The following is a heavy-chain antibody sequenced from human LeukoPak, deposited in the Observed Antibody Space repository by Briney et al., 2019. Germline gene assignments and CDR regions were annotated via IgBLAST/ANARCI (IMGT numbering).Heavy chain of an antibody. D-gene: IGHD4-17*01. J-gene: IGHJ3*02. CDR3: AKDPNGDYVGAFDM. V-gene: IGHV3-23*01. CDR1: GLTLSAYA. Sequence: GGSLRLSCAASGLTLSAYALVWVRQAPGKGLEWVSSITGSGAGTYYAESVKGRFTTSRDNSNNMLYLQMNSLRAEDTALYYCAKDPNGDYVGAFDMWGQGTMVVVSS. CDR2: ITGSGAGT.